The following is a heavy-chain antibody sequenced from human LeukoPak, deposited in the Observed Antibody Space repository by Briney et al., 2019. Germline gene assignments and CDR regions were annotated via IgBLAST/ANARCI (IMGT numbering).Heavy chain of an antibody. Sequence: SETLSLTCTVSGGSISSSSYYWGWIRQPPGKGLEWIGSIYYSGSTYYNPSLKSRVTISIDTSKNQFSLKLSSVTAADTAVYYCARGQGITMIVDWGQGTLVTVSP. D-gene: IGHD3-22*01. CDR2: IYYSGST. J-gene: IGHJ4*02. CDR1: GGSISSSSYY. CDR3: ARGQGITMIVD. V-gene: IGHV4-39*07.